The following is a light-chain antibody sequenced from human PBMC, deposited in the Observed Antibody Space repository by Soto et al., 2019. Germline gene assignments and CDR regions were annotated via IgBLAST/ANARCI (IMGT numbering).Light chain of an antibody. J-gene: IGLJ1*01. CDR2: GVS. CDR1: SSNIGRYNV. CDR3: TSHTTSSTSYV. Sequence: QSVLTQPASVSGSPGQSITISCSGTSSNIGRYNVVSWYQQHPGKASKVLVYGVSCRPSGVSNRCSGFKSGNTAALPISRLQAQDEVADYCTSHTTSSTSYVFGTGTKVTL. V-gene: IGLV2-14*02.